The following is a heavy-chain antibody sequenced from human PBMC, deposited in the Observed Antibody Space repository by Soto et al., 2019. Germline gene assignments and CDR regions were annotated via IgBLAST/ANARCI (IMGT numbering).Heavy chain of an antibody. J-gene: IGHJ3*02. D-gene: IGHD3-9*01. CDR2: IYYSGNT. Sequence: SATLSLTCTVSGGSITNYYWTWIRQPPGRGLEWIGYIYYSGNTNSNPSLKSRVTISVDTSKNQFSLKLTSVTAADTAGYYCARSILTMGAYAFDIWGQGTMVTVSS. CDR1: GGSITNYY. V-gene: IGHV4-59*01. CDR3: ARSILTMGAYAFDI.